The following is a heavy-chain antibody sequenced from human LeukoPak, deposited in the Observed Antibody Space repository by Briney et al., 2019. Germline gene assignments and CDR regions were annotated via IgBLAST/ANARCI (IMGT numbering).Heavy chain of an antibody. J-gene: IGHJ6*04. Sequence: GGSLRLSCAASGFSFSSYEMNWVRQAPGKGLEWISYISASGTLTHYADSVEGRFTISRDNAKNSLFLQMNSLRGEDSAVYYCARDGTPIYSSGWVYMDVWGKGTTVTISS. D-gene: IGHD6-25*01. CDR2: ISASGTLT. V-gene: IGHV3-48*03. CDR3: ARDGTPIYSSGWVYMDV. CDR1: GFSFSSYE.